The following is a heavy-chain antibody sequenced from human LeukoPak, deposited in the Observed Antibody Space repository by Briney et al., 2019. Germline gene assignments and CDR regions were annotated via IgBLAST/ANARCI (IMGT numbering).Heavy chain of an antibody. CDR1: GDSISSSSYY. CDR3: ARHLRGSSKFDY. V-gene: IGHV4-39*01. Sequence: KPSETLSLTCTVSGDSISSSSYYWAWIRQPPGKGPEWVGSLYYSGSAYYNPSLKSRVTISVDTSKSQFSLKLTSVTAADTAVYYCARHLRGSSKFDYWGQGTLVTVSS. J-gene: IGHJ4*02. CDR2: LYYSGSA. D-gene: IGHD6-6*01.